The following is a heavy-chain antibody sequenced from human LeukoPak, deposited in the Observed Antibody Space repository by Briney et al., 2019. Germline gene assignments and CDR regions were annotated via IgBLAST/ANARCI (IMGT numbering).Heavy chain of an antibody. Sequence: GGSLRLSCAASGFAFDSHWMHWVRQAPGKGLVWVARIESDASNTRYADSVEGRFTISRDNANKTLYLQMNSLRAEDTAVYYCTRDGSGSRIPFDYWGQGTLVTVSS. D-gene: IGHD1-26*01. J-gene: IGHJ4*02. V-gene: IGHV3-74*01. CDR2: IESDASNT. CDR3: TRDGSGSRIPFDY. CDR1: GFAFDSHW.